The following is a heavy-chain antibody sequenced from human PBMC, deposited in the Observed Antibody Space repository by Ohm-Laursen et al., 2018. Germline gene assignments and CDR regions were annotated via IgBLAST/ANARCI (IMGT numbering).Heavy chain of an antibody. CDR2: ISWNGGSI. Sequence: SLRLSCSASGFTFDDYAMHWVRQAPGKGLEWVSGISWNGGSIGYADSVKGRFTISRDNAKNSLYLQMNSLRAEDTALYYCAKDNSAFGELLSWGQGALVTVSS. D-gene: IGHD3-10*01. CDR1: GFTFDDYA. V-gene: IGHV3-9*01. J-gene: IGHJ4*02. CDR3: AKDNSAFGELLS.